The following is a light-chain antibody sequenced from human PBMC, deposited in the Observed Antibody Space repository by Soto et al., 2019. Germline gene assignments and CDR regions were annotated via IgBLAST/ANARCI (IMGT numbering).Light chain of an antibody. CDR3: QQYYITPRT. CDR2: WAS. Sequence: DIVMTQSPDSLAVSLGERATINCRSSQSVLYASNNKKYLAWYQQKPGQPPKLLISWASTRESGVPDRFSGSGSGTDFTLTISSLQAEDVAVYFCQQYYITPRTFGPGTKVDI. CDR1: QSVLYASNNKKY. J-gene: IGKJ3*01. V-gene: IGKV4-1*01.